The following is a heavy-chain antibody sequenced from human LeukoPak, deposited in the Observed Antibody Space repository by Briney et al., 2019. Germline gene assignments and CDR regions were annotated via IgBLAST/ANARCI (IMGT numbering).Heavy chain of an antibody. V-gene: IGHV4-61*02. J-gene: IGHJ4*02. D-gene: IGHD3-22*01. CDR1: GGSINSGSYY. Sequence: SETLSLTCTVSGGSINSGSYYWSWIRQPAGKGLQWIGRISTSGNTDYNPSLKSRVTMSVDTSKNQFSLKLTSVTAADTAVYYCASDSFYDSGGYFYYWGQGTPVTVSS. CDR2: ISTSGNT. CDR3: ASDSFYDSGGYFYY.